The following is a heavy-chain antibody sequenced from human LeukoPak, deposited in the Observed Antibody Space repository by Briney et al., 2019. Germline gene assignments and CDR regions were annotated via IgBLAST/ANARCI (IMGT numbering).Heavy chain of an antibody. Sequence: KPGGSLRLSCAASGFTFSDYYMSWIRQAPGKGLEWVSYISGSGSTIYYADSVKGRFTISRDNAKNSLYLQMNTLKTEDTAVYYCTREEGYSYGYDYWGQGTLVTVSS. CDR3: TREEGYSYGYDY. D-gene: IGHD5-18*01. CDR2: ISGSGSTI. CDR1: GFTFSDYY. V-gene: IGHV3-11*01. J-gene: IGHJ4*02.